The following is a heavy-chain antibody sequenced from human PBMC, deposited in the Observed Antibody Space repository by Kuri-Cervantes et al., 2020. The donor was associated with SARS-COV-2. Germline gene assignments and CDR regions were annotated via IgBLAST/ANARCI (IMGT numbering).Heavy chain of an antibody. CDR2: IIPIFGTA. CDR3: AFDYGDYDFRLY. D-gene: IGHD4-17*01. CDR1: GGTFSSYA. V-gene: IGHV1-69*01. J-gene: IGHJ4*02. Sequence: GGSLRLSCKASGGTFSSYAISWVRQAPGQGLEWMGGIIPIFGTANYAQKFQGRVTITADESTSTAYMELSSLRSEDTAVYYCAFDYGDYDFRLYWGQGTLVTVSS.